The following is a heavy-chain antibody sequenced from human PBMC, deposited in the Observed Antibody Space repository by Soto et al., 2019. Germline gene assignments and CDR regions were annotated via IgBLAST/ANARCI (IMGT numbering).Heavy chain of an antibody. J-gene: IGHJ6*02. V-gene: IGHV3-11*05. Sequence: LRLSCVASGFIFSDYYMAWIRRAPGKGLEWVSYISDGGSYTNHGNSVRGRVSVSRDDARNSLYLQINNLRVEDTGVYYCARAPGAVNSYAGVDVWGQGTTVTVSS. D-gene: IGHD6-19*01. CDR2: ISDGGSYT. CDR3: ARAPGAVNSYAGVDV. CDR1: GFIFSDYY.